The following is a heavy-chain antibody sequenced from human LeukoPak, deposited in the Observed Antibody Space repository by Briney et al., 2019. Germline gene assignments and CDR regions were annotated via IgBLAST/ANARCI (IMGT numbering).Heavy chain of an antibody. CDR3: ARDSGTTGEVKFDP. CDR2: IYGSGST. Sequence: SETLSLTCTVSGGSIRSYWSWIRQPAGKGPEWIGRIYGSGSTDYNPSLKSRVTMSIDTSKNQFSLNLISVTAADTAVYYCARDSGTTGEVKFDPWGQGTLVTVSS. V-gene: IGHV4-4*07. D-gene: IGHD3-10*01. CDR1: GGSIRSY. J-gene: IGHJ5*02.